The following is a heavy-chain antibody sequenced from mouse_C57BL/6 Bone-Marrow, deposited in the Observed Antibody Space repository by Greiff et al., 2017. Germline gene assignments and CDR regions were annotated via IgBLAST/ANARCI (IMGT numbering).Heavy chain of an antibody. J-gene: IGHJ3*01. CDR1: GFTFSSYG. Sequence: EVKVVESGGDLVKPGGSLKLSCAASGFTFSSYGMSWVRQTPDKRLEWVATISSGGSYTYYPASVKGRFTISRDNAKNTLYLQMSSLKSEDTDMYYCARKDYYGSSAWFAYWGQGTLVTVSA. CDR2: ISSGGSYT. CDR3: ARKDYYGSSAWFAY. V-gene: IGHV5-6*01. D-gene: IGHD1-1*01.